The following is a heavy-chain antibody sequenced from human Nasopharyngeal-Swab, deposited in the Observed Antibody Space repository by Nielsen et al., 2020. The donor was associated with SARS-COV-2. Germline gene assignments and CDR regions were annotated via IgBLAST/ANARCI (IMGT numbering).Heavy chain of an antibody. Sequence: GGLRLSCAVSGFPLTQHAMSWVRQAPGKGLEWVSFISGAGGTTFYSDSVKGRFTISRDTSKNTLYLQMSSLRAEDTALYYCAKALERELPRYSDFWGQGTLVTVSS. CDR2: ISGAGGTT. CDR1: GFPLTQHA. D-gene: IGHD1-7*01. V-gene: IGHV3-23*01. CDR3: AKALERELPRYSDF. J-gene: IGHJ4*02.